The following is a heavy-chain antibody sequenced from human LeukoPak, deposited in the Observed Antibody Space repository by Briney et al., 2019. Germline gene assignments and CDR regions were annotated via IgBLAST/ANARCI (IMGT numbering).Heavy chain of an antibody. V-gene: IGHV1-69*01. J-gene: IGHJ1*01. Sequence: ASVKVSCKASGGTFSSYAISWARQAPGQGLEWMGGIIPIFGTANYAQKFQGRVTITADESTSTAYMELSSLRSEDTAVYYCATAYSSSWSIYFQHWGQGTLVTVSS. CDR2: IIPIFGTA. CDR1: GGTFSSYA. CDR3: ATAYSSSWSIYFQH. D-gene: IGHD6-13*01.